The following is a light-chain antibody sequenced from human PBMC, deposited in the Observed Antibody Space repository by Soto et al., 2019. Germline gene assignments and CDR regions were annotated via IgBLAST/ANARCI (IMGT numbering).Light chain of an antibody. CDR2: GAS. CDR3: QQYNNWPRT. CDR1: QSVSNN. J-gene: IGKJ1*01. V-gene: IGKV3-15*01. Sequence: IVLTKYPGTLSLSPLERSALSCRASQSVSNNYLAWYQQKPGQAPRLLIYGASTRATGIPARFSGSGSGTEFTLTISSLQSEDFAVYYCQQYNNWPRTFGQGTKVDIK.